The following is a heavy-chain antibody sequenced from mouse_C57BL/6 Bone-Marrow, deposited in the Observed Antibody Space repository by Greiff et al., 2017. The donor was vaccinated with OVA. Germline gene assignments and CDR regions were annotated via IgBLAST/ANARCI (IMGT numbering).Heavy chain of an antibody. D-gene: IGHD1-1*01. CDR2: IGPGSGST. V-gene: IGHV1-77*01. Sequence: LVESGAELVKPGASVKISCKASGYTITDYYINWVKQRPGQGLEWIGKIGPGSGSTYYNEKFKGKATLTADKSSSTAYMQLSSLTSEDSAVYFCARRGALVLPTNAMDYWGQGTSVTVSS. CDR3: ARRGALVLPTNAMDY. CDR1: GYTITDYY. J-gene: IGHJ4*01.